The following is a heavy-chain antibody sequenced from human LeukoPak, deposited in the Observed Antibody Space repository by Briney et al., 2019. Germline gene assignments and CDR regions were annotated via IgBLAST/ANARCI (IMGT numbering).Heavy chain of an antibody. CDR3: AVAGSGGPGSDFDY. CDR1: EDTFTRHY. CDR2: INPDDDSI. J-gene: IGHJ4*02. V-gene: IGHV1-46*04. Sequence: GASVKVSCKASEDTFTRHYIHWVRQAPGQGLEWIGLINPDDDSIDYAQKLRGRITVTRDRSTSTVYMELKSLRSDDTAVYYCAVAGSGGPGSDFDYWGQGTLVTVSS. D-gene: IGHD3-10*01.